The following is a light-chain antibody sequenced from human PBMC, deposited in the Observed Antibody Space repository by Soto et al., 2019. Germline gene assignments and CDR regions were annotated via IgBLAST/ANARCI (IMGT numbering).Light chain of an antibody. V-gene: IGKV3-20*01. Sequence: EIVLTQSPGTLSLPPGERATLSCRASQSVSSSYLAWYQQKPGQAPRLLIYGASSRATGIPDRFSGSGSGTDFTLTISRLEPEDFAMFYCQQYGSSPLTFGGGTKVDIK. CDR1: QSVSSSY. J-gene: IGKJ4*01. CDR2: GAS. CDR3: QQYGSSPLT.